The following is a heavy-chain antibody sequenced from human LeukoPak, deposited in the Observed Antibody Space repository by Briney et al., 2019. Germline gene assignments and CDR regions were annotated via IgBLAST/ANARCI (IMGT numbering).Heavy chain of an antibody. J-gene: IGHJ4*02. CDR2: ITWDGGST. CDR3: ARYYYDSSGYYFSYYFDY. Sequence: GGSLRLSCAASGFSFDAYAMHWVRQAPGKGLEWVSLITWDGGSTYYADSVKGRFTISRDNAKNSLYLQMNSLRAEDTALYYCARYYYDSSGYYFSYYFDYWGQGTLVTVSS. D-gene: IGHD3-22*01. CDR1: GFSFDAYA. V-gene: IGHV3-43D*03.